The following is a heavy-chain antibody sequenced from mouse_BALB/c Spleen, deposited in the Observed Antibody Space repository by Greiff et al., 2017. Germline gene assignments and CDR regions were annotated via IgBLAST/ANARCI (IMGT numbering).Heavy chain of an antibody. J-gene: IGHJ2*01. Sequence: QVQLKESGAELAKPGASVKMSCKASGYTFTSYWMHWVKQRPGQGLEWIGYINPSTGYTEYNQKFKDKATLTADKSSSTAYMQLSSLTSEDSAVYYCARSGPWDYWGQGTTLTVSS. CDR2: INPSTGYT. V-gene: IGHV1-7*01. CDR1: GYTFTSYW. CDR3: ARSGPWDY.